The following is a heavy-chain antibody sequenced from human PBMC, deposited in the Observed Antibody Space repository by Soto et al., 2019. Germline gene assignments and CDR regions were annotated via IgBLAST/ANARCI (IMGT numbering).Heavy chain of an antibody. V-gene: IGHV3-48*02. D-gene: IGHD5-12*01. CDR3: ARDPVPRMATTKAGFDY. CDR1: GFTFSGNW. CDR2: ISSSSSTI. Sequence: EVQLVESGGGLVQPGGSLRLSCVASGFTFSGNWMAWVRQAPGKGLEWVSYISSSSSTIYYADSVKGRFTISRDNAKNSLYLQMNSLRDEDTAVYYCARDPVPRMATTKAGFDYWGQGTLVTVSS. J-gene: IGHJ4*02.